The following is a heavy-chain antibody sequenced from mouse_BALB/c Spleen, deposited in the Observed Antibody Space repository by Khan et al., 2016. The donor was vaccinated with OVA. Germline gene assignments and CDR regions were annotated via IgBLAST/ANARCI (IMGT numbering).Heavy chain of an antibody. CDR3: ARDGYSPWFAY. D-gene: IGHD2-3*01. Sequence: VQLKQSGAELVRPGALVKLSYKASGFNIKDYYMHWVKQRPEQGLVWIGRIDPENGDTIYDPKFQGKASITSDTSSNTAYLQLSSLTSEDTAVYYCARDGYSPWFAYWGQGTLVTVSA. CDR2: IDPENGDT. V-gene: IGHV14-1*02. J-gene: IGHJ3*01. CDR1: GFNIKDYY.